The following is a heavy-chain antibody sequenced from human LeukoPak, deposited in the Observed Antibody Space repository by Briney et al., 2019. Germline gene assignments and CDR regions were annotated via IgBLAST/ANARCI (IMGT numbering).Heavy chain of an antibody. CDR2: INWNGGST. V-gene: IGHV3-20*01. J-gene: IGHJ5*02. CDR1: GFTFDDYG. D-gene: IGHD2-15*01. CDR3: ARDSPLAVTAGHNWIDA. Sequence: GGSMRLSCAASGFTFDDYGMSWVRPPPGKGVEWVSGINWNGGSTGYADSVKGRFTISRDNAKNSLYLQMNSLRAEDTALYHCARDSPLAVTAGHNWIDAWGQGTLVTVSS.